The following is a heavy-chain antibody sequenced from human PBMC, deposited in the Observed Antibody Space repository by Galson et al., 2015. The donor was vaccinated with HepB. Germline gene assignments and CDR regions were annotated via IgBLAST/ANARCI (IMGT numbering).Heavy chain of an antibody. CDR2: IYYTGSA. D-gene: IGHD6-19*01. Sequence: WIGSIYYTGSAYYNPSLKSRVTISVDTSKNEFSLKVNSVTAADTAVYYCASSIAVPVFDHWGQGTLVAVSS. V-gene: IGHV4-39*01. J-gene: IGHJ4*02. CDR3: ASSIAVPVFDH.